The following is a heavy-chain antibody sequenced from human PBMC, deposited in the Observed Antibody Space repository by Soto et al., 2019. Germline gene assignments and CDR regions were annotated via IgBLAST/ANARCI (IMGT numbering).Heavy chain of an antibody. D-gene: IGHD6-19*01. CDR1: GYTLTSYA. Sequence: ASVKGSCKASGYTLTSYAMQWVRRAPGQRLEWMGWINAGNSNTKYSQKLQGRVTITRDTSASTAYMELSSLRSEDTAVYYCARIAVARTAYGFDIWGQGTMVTVSS. CDR3: ARIAVARTAYGFDI. V-gene: IGHV1-3*01. CDR2: INAGNSNT. J-gene: IGHJ3*02.